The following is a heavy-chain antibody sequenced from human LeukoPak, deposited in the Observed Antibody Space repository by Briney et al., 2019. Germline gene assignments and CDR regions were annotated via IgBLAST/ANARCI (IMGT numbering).Heavy chain of an antibody. V-gene: IGHV3-30*02. D-gene: IGHD3-10*01. CDR3: AKVRGSGSYYLSTFDY. CDR1: GFTFSSYG. Sequence: GGSLRLSCAASGFTFSSYGMHWVRQAPGKGLEWVALIRYDGNKTYYGDSVKGRFTISRDNSKNTLYLQMNSLRAEDTAVYYCAKVRGSGSYYLSTFDYWGQGTLVTVSS. CDR2: IRYDGNKT. J-gene: IGHJ4*02.